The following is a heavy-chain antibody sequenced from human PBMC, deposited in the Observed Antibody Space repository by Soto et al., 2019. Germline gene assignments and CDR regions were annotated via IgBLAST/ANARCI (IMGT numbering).Heavy chain of an antibody. CDR2: TYYRSKWYN. Sequence: PSQTLSLTCAISGDSVSNNSAAWNWTRQSPSRGLEWLGRTYYRSKWYNDYAVSVKSRIIINPDTSKNQFSLQMNSLRADDTAVYYCARDRCRGGSCYRTYAFDIWGQGTMVTVSS. CDR1: GDSVSNNSAA. D-gene: IGHD2-15*01. J-gene: IGHJ3*02. V-gene: IGHV6-1*01. CDR3: ARDRCRGGSCYRTYAFDI.